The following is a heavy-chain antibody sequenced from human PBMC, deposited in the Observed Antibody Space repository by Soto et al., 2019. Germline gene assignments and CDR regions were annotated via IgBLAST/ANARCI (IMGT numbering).Heavy chain of an antibody. CDR1: GYSFTSYW. D-gene: IGHD3-10*02. CDR3: ARWGQADGSSFVRGYYYYGMDV. V-gene: IGHV5-51*01. CDR2: IYPGDSDT. Sequence: PGESLKISCKGSGYSFTSYWIGWVRQMPGKGLEWMGIIYPGDSDTRYSPSFQGQVTISADKSISTAYLQWSSLKASDTAMYYCARWGQADGSSFVRGYYYYGMDVWGQGTTVTVSS. J-gene: IGHJ6*02.